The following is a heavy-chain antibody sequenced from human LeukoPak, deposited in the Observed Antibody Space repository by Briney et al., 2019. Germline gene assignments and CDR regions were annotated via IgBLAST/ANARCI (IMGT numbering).Heavy chain of an antibody. D-gene: IGHD1-26*01. CDR1: GGSFSGYY. V-gene: IGHV4-34*01. CDR2: VNHSGST. CDR3: ARGRGAVDY. J-gene: IGHJ4*02. Sequence: SETLSLTCAVYGGSFSGYYWSWIRQPPGKGLEWIGEVNHSGSTNYNPSLKSRVTISVDTSKNQFSLKLSSVTAADTAVYYCARGRGAVDYWGQGTLVTVSS.